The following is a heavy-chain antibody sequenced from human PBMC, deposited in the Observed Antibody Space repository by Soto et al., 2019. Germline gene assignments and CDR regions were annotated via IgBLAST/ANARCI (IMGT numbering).Heavy chain of an antibody. Sequence: PSETLSLTCTVSGGSVSSGSYYWSWIRQPPGKGLEWIGYIYYSGSTNYNPSLKSRVTISVDTSKNQFSLKLSSVTAADTAVYYCARVKPSGYDSAYFDYWGQGTLVTVSS. J-gene: IGHJ4*02. CDR1: GGSVSSGSYY. V-gene: IGHV4-61*01. CDR2: IYYSGST. CDR3: ARVKPSGYDSAYFDY. D-gene: IGHD5-12*01.